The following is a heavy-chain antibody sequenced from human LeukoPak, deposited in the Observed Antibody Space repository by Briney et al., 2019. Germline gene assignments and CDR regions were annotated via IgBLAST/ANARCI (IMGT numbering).Heavy chain of an antibody. CDR1: GHSITISHY. J-gene: IGHJ6*03. Sequence: KTSETLSLTCTVSGHSITISHYWTWIRQPAGKGLEWIGRIDFTGSTNFNPSLKSRVTISKDTSKNQFSLKLSSVTAADTAVYYCARAVGSGSFQTYYYYMDVWGKGTTVTISS. CDR2: IDFTGST. D-gene: IGHD3-10*01. V-gene: IGHV4-4*07. CDR3: ARAVGSGSFQTYYYYMDV.